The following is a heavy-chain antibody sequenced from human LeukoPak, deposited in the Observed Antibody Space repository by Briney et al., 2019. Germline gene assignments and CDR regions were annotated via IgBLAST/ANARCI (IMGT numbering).Heavy chain of an antibody. J-gene: IGHJ4*02. D-gene: IGHD3-22*01. CDR3: ARGELGDSSGFSFFDY. Sequence: SVKVSCKASRGTSSSYGISWVRQAPGQGLEWMGGVIAIFGRVKYGQKFQGRATITTDESTSTAYMELSSLTSEDTGVYYCARGELGDSSGFSFFDYWGQGTLVTVSS. CDR2: VIAIFGRV. CDR1: RGTSSSYG. V-gene: IGHV1-69*05.